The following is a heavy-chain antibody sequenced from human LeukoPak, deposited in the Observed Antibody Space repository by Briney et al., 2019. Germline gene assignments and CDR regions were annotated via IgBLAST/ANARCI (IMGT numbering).Heavy chain of an antibody. V-gene: IGHV3-30*18. J-gene: IGHJ4*02. CDR3: AKGTYRSTWPSHLDS. CDR1: GFTFSDYG. D-gene: IGHD6-6*01. CDR2: ISNDGGKK. Sequence: GGSLRLSCGASGFTFSDYGMHWVRQAPGKGLEWVAVISNDGGKKYYVDSVTGRFTISRDNSKNTLYLQMNIRRASDTALYFYAKGTYRSTWPSHLDSWGQGTLVTVSS.